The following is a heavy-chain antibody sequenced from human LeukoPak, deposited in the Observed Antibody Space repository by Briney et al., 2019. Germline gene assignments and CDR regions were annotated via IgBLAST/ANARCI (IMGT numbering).Heavy chain of an antibody. D-gene: IGHD1-26*01. Sequence: GGSLRLSCAASGFNFSSYWMHWVRQAPGKGLVWVSRINSDGSSTSYADSVKGRFTISRDNAKNTLSLQMNSLRADDTALYYCARVRVVWDLDDALDIWGQGTMVTVSS. CDR1: GFNFSSYW. J-gene: IGHJ3*02. CDR3: ARVRVVWDLDDALDI. CDR2: INSDGSST. V-gene: IGHV3-74*01.